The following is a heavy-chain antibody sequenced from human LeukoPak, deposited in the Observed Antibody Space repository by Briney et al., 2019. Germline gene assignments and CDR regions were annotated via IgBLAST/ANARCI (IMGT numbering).Heavy chain of an antibody. CDR3: ARDIALGTVTTGGWFDP. D-gene: IGHD4-11*01. CDR2: INPNSGGT. CDR1: GYTFTGYY. Sequence: ASVKVSCKASGYTFTGYYMHWVRQAPGQGLEWMGWINPNSGGTNYAQKFQGRVTMTRDTSIGTAYMELSRLRSDDTAVYYCARDIALGTVTTGGWFDPWGQGTLVTVSS. V-gene: IGHV1-2*02. J-gene: IGHJ5*02.